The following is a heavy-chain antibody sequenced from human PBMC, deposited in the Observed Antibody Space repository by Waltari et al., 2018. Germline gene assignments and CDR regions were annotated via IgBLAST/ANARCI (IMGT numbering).Heavy chain of an antibody. D-gene: IGHD3-16*01. J-gene: IGHJ6*03. V-gene: IGHV4-59*11. Sequence: QVQLQQSGPGLVKPSETLSLTCIVSGGSLSSHYWTWIRQSPGKGLEWIGYINDSGTTVYNPSLKSRLSISLDTSKNQFSLKLTSVTAADTAVYYCAGAYGYYYYYMDVWGKGTTVTVSS. CDR3: AGAYGYYYYYMDV. CDR1: GGSLSSHY. CDR2: INDSGTT.